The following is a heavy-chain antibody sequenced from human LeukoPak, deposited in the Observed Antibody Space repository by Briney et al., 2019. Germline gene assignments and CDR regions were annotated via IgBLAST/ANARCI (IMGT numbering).Heavy chain of an antibody. V-gene: IGHV4-59*08. Sequence: PSETLSLTCSVSGGSISSFYWSWIRQPPGKELEWIGYVLHSGLTNYNPSLKSRVTISVDTSKNQFSLKLSSVTAADTAVYYCARLPLAAAGRGYYYYYGMDVWGQGTTVTVSS. D-gene: IGHD6-13*01. J-gene: IGHJ6*02. CDR1: GGSISSFY. CDR2: VLHSGLT. CDR3: ARLPLAAAGRGYYYYYGMDV.